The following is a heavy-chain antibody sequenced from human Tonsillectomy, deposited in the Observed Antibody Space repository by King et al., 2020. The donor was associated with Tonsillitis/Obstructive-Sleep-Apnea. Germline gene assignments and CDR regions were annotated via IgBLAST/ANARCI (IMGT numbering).Heavy chain of an antibody. D-gene: IGHD3-3*01. J-gene: IGHJ4*02. V-gene: IGHV3-74*01. CDR2: INRDGSGT. Sequence: VQLVESGGGLVQPGGSLRLSCAASGFTFSSYWMHWVRQAPGGGLVWVSRINRDGSGTSYADSVKGRFTISRDNAKNTLYLQMNSLRAEDTAFFYCVRSTYYDFYFDYWGQGALVPVSS. CDR3: VRSTYYDFYFDY. CDR1: GFTFSSYW.